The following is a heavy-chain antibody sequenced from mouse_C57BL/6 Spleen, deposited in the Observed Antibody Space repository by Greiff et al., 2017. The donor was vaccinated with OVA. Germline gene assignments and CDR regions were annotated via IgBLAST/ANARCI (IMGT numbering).Heavy chain of an antibody. V-gene: IGHV1-15*01. CDR1: GYTFTDYE. Sequence: QVQLQQSGAELVRPGASVTLSCKASGYTFTDYEMHWVKQTPVHGLEWIGAIDPETGGTAYNQKFKGKAILTADKSSSTAYMELRSLTSEDSAVYYCTRGVAHWYFDVWGTGTTVTVSS. J-gene: IGHJ1*03. CDR3: TRGVAHWYFDV. CDR2: IDPETGGT. D-gene: IGHD1-1*02.